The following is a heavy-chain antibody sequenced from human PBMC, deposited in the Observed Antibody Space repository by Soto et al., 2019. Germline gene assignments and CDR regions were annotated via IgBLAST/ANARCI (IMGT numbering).Heavy chain of an antibody. CDR1: GGSFSGYY. V-gene: IGHV4-34*01. CDR2: INHSGST. J-gene: IGHJ6*03. CDR3: ARGGLTMVRGVIKSYYYYYYRDV. Sequence: PSETLSLTCAVYGGSFSGYYWSWIRQPPGKGLEWIGEINHSGSTNYNPSLKSRVTISVDTSKNQFSLKLSSVTAADTAVYYCARGGLTMVRGVIKSYYYYYYRDVWGKGTTVTVSS. D-gene: IGHD3-10*01.